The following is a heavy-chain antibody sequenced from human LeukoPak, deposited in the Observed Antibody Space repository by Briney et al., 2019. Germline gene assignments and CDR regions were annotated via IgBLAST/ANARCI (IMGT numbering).Heavy chain of an antibody. CDR1: GLTFSTGG. CDR2: IRYDGSNK. D-gene: IGHD3-22*01. CDR3: AKDRSYYDSGGYRNFDY. V-gene: IGHV3-30*02. J-gene: IGHJ4*02. Sequence: GGSLRLSCAASGLTFSTGGMHWVRQAPGKGLEWVAFIRYDGSNKYYADSVKGRFIISRDNSENTLYLQMNSPRAEDTAVYYCAKDRSYYDSGGYRNFDYWGQGTLVTVSS.